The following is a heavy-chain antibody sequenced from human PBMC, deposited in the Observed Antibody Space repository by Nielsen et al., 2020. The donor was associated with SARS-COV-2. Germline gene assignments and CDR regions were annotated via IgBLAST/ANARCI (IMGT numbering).Heavy chain of an antibody. CDR2: ISSSSSYT. V-gene: IGHV3-11*06. Sequence: GGSLRLSCAASGFTFSDYYMSWIRQAPGKGLEWVSYISSSSSYTNYADSVKGRFTISRDNAKNSLYLQMNSLRDEDTAVYYCARDLGLGRKTYYYYYGMDVWGQGTTVTVSS. CDR3: ARDLGLGRKTYYYYYGMDV. J-gene: IGHJ6*02. CDR1: GFTFSDYY. D-gene: IGHD7-27*01.